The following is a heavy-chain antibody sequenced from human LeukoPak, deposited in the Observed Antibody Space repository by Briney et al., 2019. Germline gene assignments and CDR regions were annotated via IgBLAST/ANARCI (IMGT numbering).Heavy chain of an antibody. CDR1: GFTVSSNY. CDR2: IYSGGST. Sequence: GGSLRLSCAASGFTVSSNYMSWVRQAPGKGLEWVSVIYSGGSTYYADSVKGRFTISRDNSKSTLYLQMNSLRAEDTAVYYCARLPRGGDYFDYWGQGTLVTVSS. D-gene: IGHD2-21*01. CDR3: ARLPRGGDYFDY. V-gene: IGHV3-53*01. J-gene: IGHJ4*02.